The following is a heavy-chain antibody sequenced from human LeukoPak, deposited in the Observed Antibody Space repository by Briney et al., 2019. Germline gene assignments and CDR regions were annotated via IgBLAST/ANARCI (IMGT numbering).Heavy chain of an antibody. CDR1: GFTFSSYW. J-gene: IGHJ6*02. CDR3: ARDDCDLGSYYNGMDV. V-gene: IGHV3-7*01. CDR2: IKRDGSEK. Sequence: QPGGSLRLSCAASGFTFSSYWMTWVRPAPGKGLEWVANIKRDGSEKYYVDSVKGRFTISRDNAQNSLYLQMNCLRAEDTAVYYCARDDCDLGSYYNGMDVWGQGTTVTVSS. D-gene: IGHD2-21*01.